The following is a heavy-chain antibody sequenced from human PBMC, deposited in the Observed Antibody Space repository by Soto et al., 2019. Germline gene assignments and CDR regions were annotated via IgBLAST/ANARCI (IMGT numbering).Heavy chain of an antibody. D-gene: IGHD1-26*01. V-gene: IGHV3-74*01. Sequence: EVQLVESGGGLVQPGGSLRLSSAASGFTFNSYWMHWVRQAPGKGLVWVSRINSDGSSTSYADSMKGRFTISRDNAKNTLYLQMNSLRAEDTAVYYCARGGSLNWYFDLWGRGTLVTVSS. CDR1: GFTFNSYW. CDR3: ARGGSLNWYFDL. J-gene: IGHJ2*01. CDR2: INSDGSST.